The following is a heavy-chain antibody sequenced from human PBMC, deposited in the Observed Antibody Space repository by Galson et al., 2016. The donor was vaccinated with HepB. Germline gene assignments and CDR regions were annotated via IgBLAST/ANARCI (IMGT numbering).Heavy chain of an antibody. CDR3: AREGGGYYDSSGYYLGY. J-gene: IGHJ4*02. CDR1: GGSVSTYY. V-gene: IGHV4-59*02. CDR2: ISYSGST. D-gene: IGHD3-22*01. Sequence: ETLSLTCTVSGGSVSTYYWSWIRQPPGKGLEYIGYISYSGSTNYNPSLKSRVTISVDTSKNQFSLKLNSVTAADTAVYYCAREGGGYYDSSGYYLGYWGQGTLVTVTS.